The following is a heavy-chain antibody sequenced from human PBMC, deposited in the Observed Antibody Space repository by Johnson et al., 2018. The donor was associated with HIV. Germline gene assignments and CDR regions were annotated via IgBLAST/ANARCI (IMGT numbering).Heavy chain of an antibody. J-gene: IGHJ3*02. D-gene: IGHD5-12*01. CDR2: INWNGGST. CDR3: ARRDGFDYGNAFDI. V-gene: IGHV3-20*04. Sequence: EQLVESGGGVVRPGGSLRLSCAASGFTFDDYGMSWVRQAPGKGLEWVSGINWNGGSTGYADSVKGRFTISRDNAKNSLYLQMNSLRAEYTALYYCARRDGFDYGNAFDIWGQGTMVTVSS. CDR1: GFTFDDYG.